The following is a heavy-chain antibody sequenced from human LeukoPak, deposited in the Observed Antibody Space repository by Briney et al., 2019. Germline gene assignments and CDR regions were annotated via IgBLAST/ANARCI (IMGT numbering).Heavy chain of an antibody. Sequence: GGSLRLSCAASGFTFSSYAMHWVCQAPRQGLEYVSAITSNGDKTYYGNSVKGRFTISRDNSKNTLYLQMGSLRIEDMAVYYCARGGATTLFDYWGQGTLVTVSS. D-gene: IGHD1-26*01. CDR2: ITSNGDKT. CDR1: GFTFSSYA. CDR3: ARGGATTLFDY. V-gene: IGHV3-64*01. J-gene: IGHJ4*02.